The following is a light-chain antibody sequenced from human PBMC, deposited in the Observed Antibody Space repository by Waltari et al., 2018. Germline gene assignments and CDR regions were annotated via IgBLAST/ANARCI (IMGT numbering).Light chain of an antibody. CDR3: CAYAGNKWL. CDR1: SGDVGMFNL. V-gene: IGLV2-23*02. Sequence: QSALTQPASVSGSPGQSITISCSGSSGDVGMFNLVSWSQNHPGNAPQLIIYHVDDRPSGVSYRFSASKSGHTASLTISGLQPEDEADYYCCAYAGNKWLFGGGTKVTVL. CDR2: HVD. J-gene: IGLJ3*02.